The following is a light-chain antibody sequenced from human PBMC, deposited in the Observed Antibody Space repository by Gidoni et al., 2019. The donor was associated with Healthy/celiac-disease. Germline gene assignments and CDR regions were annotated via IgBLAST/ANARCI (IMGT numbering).Light chain of an antibody. V-gene: IGLV1-40*01. J-gene: IGLJ2*01. CDR1: SSNIRAGYD. Sequence: QSVLTQPPSVSGAPGQRVTISCTGSSSNIRAGYDVHWYQQLPGTAPKLLIYCNSNRPSGVPDRFSGSKSGTSASLAITGLQAEDEADYYCQSYDSSLSGHVVFGGGTKLTVL. CDR3: QSYDSSLSGHVV. CDR2: CNS.